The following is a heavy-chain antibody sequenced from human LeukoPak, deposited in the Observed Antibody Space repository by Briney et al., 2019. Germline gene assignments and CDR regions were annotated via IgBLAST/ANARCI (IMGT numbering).Heavy chain of an antibody. CDR1: GFSFSNYA. CDR3: AKEWTSMTYFDY. V-gene: IGHV3-23*01. Sequence: GGSLRLSCAASGFSFSNYAMHWVRQAPGKGLEWVSAISGSAGSTHYADSVKGRFTISRDNSKNTLYLQMNRLRAEDTAVYYCAKEWTSMTYFDYWGQGTLVTVSS. CDR2: ISGSAGST. D-gene: IGHD2/OR15-2a*01. J-gene: IGHJ4*02.